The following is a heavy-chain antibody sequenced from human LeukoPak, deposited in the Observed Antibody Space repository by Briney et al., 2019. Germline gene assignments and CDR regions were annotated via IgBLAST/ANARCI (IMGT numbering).Heavy chain of an antibody. J-gene: IGHJ6*02. CDR2: INPNSGGT. CDR3: ARNDILTPYGMDV. CDR1: GYTFTGHY. Sequence: GASVKVSCKASGYTFTGHYMHWVRQAPGQGLEWMGWINPNSGGTNYAQKFQGRVTMTRDTSISTAYMELSRLRSDDTAVYYCARNDILTPYGMDVWGQGTTVTVSS. D-gene: IGHD3-9*01. V-gene: IGHV1-2*02.